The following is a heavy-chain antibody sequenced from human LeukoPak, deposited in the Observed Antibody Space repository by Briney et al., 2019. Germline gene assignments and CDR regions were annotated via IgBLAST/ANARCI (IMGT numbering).Heavy chain of an antibody. CDR3: ARDDGEAPYYYGMDV. CDR2: IYYSGST. V-gene: IGHV4-59*01. CDR1: GGSISSYY. D-gene: IGHD2-21*01. J-gene: IGHJ6*02. Sequence: SETLSLTCTVSGGSISSYYWSWIRQPPGKGLEWIGYIYYSGSTNYNPSLKSRVTISVDTSKNQFSLKLSSVTAADTAVYYCARDDGEAPYYYGMDVWGQGTTVTVFS.